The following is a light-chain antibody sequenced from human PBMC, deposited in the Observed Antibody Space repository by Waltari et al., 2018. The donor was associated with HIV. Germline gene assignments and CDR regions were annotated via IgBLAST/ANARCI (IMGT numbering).Light chain of an antibody. CDR3: QQNNKWPT. J-gene: IGKJ5*01. CDR2: GAC. CDR1: QTVVTN. Sequence: EIVMTHAPLTLSLSPGETATLSCRAGQTVVTNLAWYQQRPGRSPRFLIYGACTRANGVPARFSGGGSGTEFTLTISSLQSEDFGVYYFQQNNKWPTFGQGTRLEIK. V-gene: IGKV3-15*01.